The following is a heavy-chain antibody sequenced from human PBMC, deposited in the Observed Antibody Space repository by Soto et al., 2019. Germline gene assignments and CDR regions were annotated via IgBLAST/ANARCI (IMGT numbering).Heavy chain of an antibody. Sequence: VKVSCKASGYTFTSYDIYWVRQATGQGLEWMGWMNPNTGNSGYAQKFQGRVTVTSDTSINTVYMELSSLRSEDTAVYYCARRAETNGWNGFGADKYYFDFWGQGTLVTVSS. CDR2: MNPNTGNS. D-gene: IGHD1-1*01. CDR1: GYTFTSYD. J-gene: IGHJ4*02. V-gene: IGHV1-8*01. CDR3: ARRAETNGWNGFGADKYYFDF.